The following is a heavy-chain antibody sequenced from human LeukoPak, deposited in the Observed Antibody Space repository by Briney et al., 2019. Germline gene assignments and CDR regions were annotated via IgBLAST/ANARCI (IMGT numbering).Heavy chain of an antibody. CDR1: GYTFTGYY. J-gene: IGHJ6*03. Sequence: ASVKVSCKASGYTFTGYYMHWVRQAPGQGLEWMGWINPNSGGTNYAQKFQGRVTMTRDTSISTAFMELSRLRSDDTAVYYCARSGGSGSYYMDVWGKGTTVTISS. D-gene: IGHD3-10*01. CDR3: ARSGGSGSYYMDV. CDR2: INPNSGGT. V-gene: IGHV1-2*02.